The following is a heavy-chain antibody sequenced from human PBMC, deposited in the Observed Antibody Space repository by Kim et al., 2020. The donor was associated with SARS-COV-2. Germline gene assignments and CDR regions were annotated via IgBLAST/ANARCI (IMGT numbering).Heavy chain of an antibody. CDR3: ARGGLRAAFDI. J-gene: IGHJ3*02. CDR2: ST. V-gene: IGHV3-74*01. Sequence: STIYTNAGTGRFTISRDNAKNPLHLQMNSLGAEDTAMYFCARGGLRAAFDIWGPGTMVTVSS. D-gene: IGHD3-16*01.